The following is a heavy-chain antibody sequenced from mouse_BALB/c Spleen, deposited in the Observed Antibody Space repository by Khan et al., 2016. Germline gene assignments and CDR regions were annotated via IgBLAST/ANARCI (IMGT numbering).Heavy chain of an antibody. CDR3: ARGAY. J-gene: IGHJ3*01. V-gene: IGHV1-9*01. Sequence: QVQLKQSGAELMKPGASVKISCKATGYTFSRYWIEWVKARPGHGLAWIGEILPGTGSTNYNEKLKGKATFTAETSSNTAYIQLSSLTSEDSAVYYCARGAYWGRGTLVTVSA. CDR1: GYTFSRYW. CDR2: ILPGTGST.